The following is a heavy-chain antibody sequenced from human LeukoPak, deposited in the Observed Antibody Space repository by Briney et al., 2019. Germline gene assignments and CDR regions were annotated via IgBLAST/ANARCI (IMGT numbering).Heavy chain of an antibody. CDR3: ARGSGYDSSGYYYIGFDY. V-gene: IGHV3-23*01. J-gene: IGHJ4*02. D-gene: IGHD3-22*01. CDR1: DFTFSTYG. Sequence: GGSLRLSCAASDFTFSTYGMSWVRQAPGKGLEWVSSISGGGGSTYYADSVKGRFTISRDNSKNTLYLQMNSLRAEDTAVYYCARGSGYDSSGYYYIGFDYWGQGTLVTVSS. CDR2: ISGGGGST.